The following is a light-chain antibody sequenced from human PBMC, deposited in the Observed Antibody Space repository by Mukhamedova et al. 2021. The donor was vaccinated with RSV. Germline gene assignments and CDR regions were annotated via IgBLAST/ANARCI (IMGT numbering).Light chain of an antibody. CDR2: RNN. CDR1: SANIGRNY. Sequence: CSGISANIGRNYVYWYQHLPGTAPKVVMYRNNQRPAGVPDRFSGSKSVTSASLAISGLRSEDEGDYYCAAWDASLNAWGFGGGTK. CDR3: AAWDASLNAWG. J-gene: IGLJ3*02. V-gene: IGLV1-47*01.